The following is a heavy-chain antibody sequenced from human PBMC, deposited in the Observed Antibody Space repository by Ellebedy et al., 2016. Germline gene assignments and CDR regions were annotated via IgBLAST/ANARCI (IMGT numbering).Heavy chain of an antibody. CDR1: GFPFSSFA. CDR3: ARDRGSGSYPGTDSHFDS. V-gene: IGHV3-64*01. D-gene: IGHD3-10*01. Sequence: GGSLRLSCAASGFPFSSFAMHWVRQAPGKGLEYVSAISSNGGSTSYAHSVKGRFIISRDNSKSTLYLQMDSLRAEDMAVYYCARDRGSGSYPGTDSHFDSWGQGALVTVSS. CDR2: ISSNGGST. J-gene: IGHJ4*02.